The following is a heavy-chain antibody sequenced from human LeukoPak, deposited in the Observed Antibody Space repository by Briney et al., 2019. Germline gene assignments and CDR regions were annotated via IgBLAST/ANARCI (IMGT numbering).Heavy chain of an antibody. CDR1: GYSISSGYY. CDR2: IYHSGNT. CDR3: ARMGSSGYYYQAFDY. Sequence: SETLSLTCAVSGYSISSGYYWGWIRQPPGKGLEWIGNIYHSGNTYYNPSLKSRVTISVDTSKNQFSLKLSSVTAADTAVYYCARMGSSGYYYQAFDYWGQGTLVTVSS. V-gene: IGHV4-38-2*01. J-gene: IGHJ4*02. D-gene: IGHD3-22*01.